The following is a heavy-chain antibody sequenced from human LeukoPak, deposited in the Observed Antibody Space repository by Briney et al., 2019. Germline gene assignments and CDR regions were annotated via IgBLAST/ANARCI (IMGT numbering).Heavy chain of an antibody. Sequence: ASVKVSCKASGYTFTGYYMHWVRQAPGQGLEWMGWINPNNGGTNYAQKFQGRVTMTRDTSISTAYMELSRLTSDDTAVYYCARGRGSTSSNFDYWDQGTLVTVSS. CDR3: ARGRGSTSSNFDY. CDR2: INPNNGGT. CDR1: GYTFTGYY. J-gene: IGHJ4*02. V-gene: IGHV1-2*02. D-gene: IGHD2-2*01.